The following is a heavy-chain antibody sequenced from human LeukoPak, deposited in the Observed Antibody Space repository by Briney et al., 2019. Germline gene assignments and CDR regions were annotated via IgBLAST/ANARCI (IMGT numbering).Heavy chain of an antibody. D-gene: IGHD7-27*01. CDR3: ASNPRGLWGFDY. Sequence: GGSLRLSCAASGFTFSSYAMHWVRQAPGKGLEWVAVVSYDGTNKYYADSVKGRFTTSRDNSNSTLYLQMNSLRPEDEALYYCASNPRGLWGFDYWGQGTLVTVSS. CDR1: GFTFSSYA. CDR2: VSYDGTNK. V-gene: IGHV3-30*14. J-gene: IGHJ4*02.